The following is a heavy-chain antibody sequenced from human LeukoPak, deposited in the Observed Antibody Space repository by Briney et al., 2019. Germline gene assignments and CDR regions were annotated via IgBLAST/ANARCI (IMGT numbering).Heavy chain of an antibody. V-gene: IGHV1-18*01. Sequence: ASVKVSCKASGYTFSNSAISWVRQAPGQSLEWMGWVSAYDSNTIYAQKFQGRFTMTTDTSTSTAYMELRSLRSDDTAVYYCARDLPWGYGSSATADWLDPWGQGTLVTVSS. J-gene: IGHJ5*02. CDR2: VSAYDSNT. D-gene: IGHD6-13*01. CDR3: ARDLPWGYGSSATADWLDP. CDR1: GYTFSNSA.